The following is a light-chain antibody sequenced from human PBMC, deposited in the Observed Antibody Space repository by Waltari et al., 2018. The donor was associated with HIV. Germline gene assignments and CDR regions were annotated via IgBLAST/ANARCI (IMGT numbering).Light chain of an antibody. CDR2: DNN. J-gene: IGLJ3*02. CDR3: GTWDSSLSVIWV. Sequence: QSVLTQPPSVSAAPGQKVTISCSGISSNIGNNYVSWYQHLPGTAPKLLIYDNNKRPSGIPDRFSGSKSGTSATLGITGLQTGDEADYYCGTWDSSLSVIWVFGGGTKLTVL. CDR1: SSNIGNNY. V-gene: IGLV1-51*01.